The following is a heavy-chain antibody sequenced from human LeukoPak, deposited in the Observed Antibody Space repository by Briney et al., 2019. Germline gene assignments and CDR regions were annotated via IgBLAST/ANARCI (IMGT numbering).Heavy chain of an antibody. CDR2: INHSGST. V-gene: IGHV4-34*01. D-gene: IGHD2-2*01. J-gene: IGHJ4*02. CDR3: ARRCSSTSCSFDY. Sequence: PWESLSPTYALYAGSFTGSYWRSVRQHPGKGLEWSGEINHSGSTNYNPSRKSRATISVDTSKNQLSLKLSSVTAADTAVYYCARRCSSTSCSFDYWGQGTLVAVSS. CDR1: AGSFTGSY.